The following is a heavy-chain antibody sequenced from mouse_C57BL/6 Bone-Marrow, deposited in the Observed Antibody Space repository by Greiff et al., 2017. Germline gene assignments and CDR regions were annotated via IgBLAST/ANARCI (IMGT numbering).Heavy chain of an antibody. D-gene: IGHD1-1*01. CDR2: ISDGGSYT. CDR3: ARGYYGSSFDV. V-gene: IGHV5-4*03. J-gene: IGHJ1*03. Sequence: EVMLVESGGGLVKPGGSLKLSCAASGFTFSSYAMSWVRQTPEKRLEWVATISDGGSYTYYPDNVKGRFTISRDNAKNNLYLQMSHLKSEDTAMYYCARGYYGSSFDVWGTGTTVTVSS. CDR1: GFTFSSYA.